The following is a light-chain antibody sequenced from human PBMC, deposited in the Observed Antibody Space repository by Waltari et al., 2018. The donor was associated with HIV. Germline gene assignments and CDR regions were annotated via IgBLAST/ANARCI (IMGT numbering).Light chain of an antibody. J-gene: IGKJ3*01. Sequence: DIQMTQSPPSRSASVRDRVTIACRASQSIATYLNWYHQKPGKAPKLVIYATSALQSGVPSRFSGSGSGTDFTLTIGSLQPEDFGTYYCQQSYSVPFTFGPGTKVDIK. CDR1: QSIATY. V-gene: IGKV1-39*01. CDR2: ATS. CDR3: QQSYSVPFT.